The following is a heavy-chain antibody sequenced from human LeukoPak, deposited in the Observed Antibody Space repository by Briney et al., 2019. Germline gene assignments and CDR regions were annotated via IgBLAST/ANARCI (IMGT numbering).Heavy chain of an antibody. CDR2: IYYSGST. CDR3: ARAIAAAGIFDY. D-gene: IGHD6-13*01. V-gene: IGHV4-61*01. J-gene: IGHJ4*02. Sequence: SETLSLTCTVSGGSISSSSAYWSWIRQPPGKGLEWIGYIYYSGSTNYNPSLKSRVTISVDTSKNQFSLKLSSVTAADTAVYYCARAIAAAGIFDYWGQGTLVTVSS. CDR1: GGSISSSSAY.